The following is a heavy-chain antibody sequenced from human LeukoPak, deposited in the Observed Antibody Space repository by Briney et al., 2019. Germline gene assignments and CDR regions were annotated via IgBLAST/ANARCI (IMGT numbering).Heavy chain of an antibody. CDR3: ARDNYPSSFFDY. D-gene: IGHD4-11*01. V-gene: IGHV4-59*01. J-gene: IGHJ4*02. Sequence: PSETLSLTCTVSGGSISSYYWSWIRQPPGKGLEWIGYIYYTGNTNCKSSLKSRVTISVDTSKNQFSLKLSSVTAADTAVYYCARDNYPSSFFDYWGQGTLVTVSS. CDR2: IYYTGNT. CDR1: GGSISSYY.